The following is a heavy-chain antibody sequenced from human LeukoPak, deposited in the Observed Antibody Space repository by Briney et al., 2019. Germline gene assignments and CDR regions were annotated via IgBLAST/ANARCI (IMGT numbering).Heavy chain of an antibody. CDR3: ARGREDTAWSPPDY. J-gene: IGHJ4*02. CDR2: ISYDGSNK. D-gene: IGHD5-18*01. Sequence: GGSLRPSCAASGFTFSSYAMHWVRQAPGKGLEWVAVISYDGSNKYYADSVKGRFTISRDNSKNTLYLQMNSLRAEDTAVYYCARGREDTAWSPPDYWGQGTLVTVPS. CDR1: GFTFSSYA. V-gene: IGHV3-30-3*01.